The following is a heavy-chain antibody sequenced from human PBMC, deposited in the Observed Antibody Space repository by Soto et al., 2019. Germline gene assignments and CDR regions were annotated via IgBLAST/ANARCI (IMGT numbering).Heavy chain of an antibody. CDR3: AKDRFNGDTTAY. CDR2: ISYDGSNK. Sequence: GGSLRLSCAASGFTFSSYGMHWVRQAPGKGLEWVAVISYDGSNKYYADSVKGRFTISRDNSKNTLYLQMNSLRAEDTAVYYCAKDRFNGDTTAYWGQGTLVTVSS. CDR1: GFTFSSYG. J-gene: IGHJ4*02. V-gene: IGHV3-30*18. D-gene: IGHD2-8*01.